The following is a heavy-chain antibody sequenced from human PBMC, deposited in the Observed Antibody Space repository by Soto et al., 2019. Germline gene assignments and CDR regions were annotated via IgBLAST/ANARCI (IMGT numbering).Heavy chain of an antibody. D-gene: IGHD1-26*01. CDR2: IIPILGIA. J-gene: IGHJ6*02. Sequence: QVQLVQSGAEVKKPGSSVKVSCKASGGTFSSYTISWVRQAPGQGLEWMGRIIPILGIANYAQKFQGRVTITADKSTSTAYMELSSLRSEDTAVYYCARGAGLLLYYGMDVWGQGTTVTVSS. V-gene: IGHV1-69*02. CDR1: GGTFSSYT. CDR3: ARGAGLLLYYGMDV.